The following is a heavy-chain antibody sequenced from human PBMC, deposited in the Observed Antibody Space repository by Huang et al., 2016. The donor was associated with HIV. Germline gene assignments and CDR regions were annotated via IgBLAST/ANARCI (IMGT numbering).Heavy chain of an antibody. CDR2: SYYSGST. D-gene: IGHD4-17*01. Sequence: QVQLQESGPGLLKPLQTVSLTCTVSGGSISSGGYYYSWIRQPPGKGLEWIGHSYYSGSTYYNPSLKSRVTISGDTSKNQFSLKLSSVTAADTAVYYCARETTVPTDAFDIWGRGTMVTVSS. J-gene: IGHJ3*02. V-gene: IGHV4-30-4*08. CDR3: ARETTVPTDAFDI. CDR1: GGSISSGGYY.